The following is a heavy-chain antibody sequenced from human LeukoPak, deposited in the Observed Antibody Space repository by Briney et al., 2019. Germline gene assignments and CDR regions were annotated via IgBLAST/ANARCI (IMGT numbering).Heavy chain of an antibody. CDR1: GFTFSSYW. J-gene: IGHJ4*02. CDR2: INSDGSTT. V-gene: IGHV3-74*01. CDR3: ARSALDY. Sequence: GGSLRLSCAASGFTFSSYWMHWVRHAPGKGLVWVSLINSDGSTTSYADSVKGRCTISRDNAKNTLYLQMNSLRVEDTAVYYCARSALDYWGQGTLVTVSS. D-gene: IGHD3-3*02.